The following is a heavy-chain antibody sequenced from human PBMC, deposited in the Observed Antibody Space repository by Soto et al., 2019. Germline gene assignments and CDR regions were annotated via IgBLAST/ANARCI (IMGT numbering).Heavy chain of an antibody. D-gene: IGHD3-3*01. J-gene: IGHJ5*02. CDR2: INHTGGT. Sequence: ARLALSCAFYGRFRNGYAWNWIPQPPGKALQWIGGINHTGGTRCNPSLKSRVTMSVDTSKNQFSLRLSSVTAADTAIYYFATRITVFGLLIPPFHPWGQGTQVPFPS. CDR1: GRFRNGYA. V-gene: IGHV4-34*01. CDR3: ATRITVFGLLIPPFHP.